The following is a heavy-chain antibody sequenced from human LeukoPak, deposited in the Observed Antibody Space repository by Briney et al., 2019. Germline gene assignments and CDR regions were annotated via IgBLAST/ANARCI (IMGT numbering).Heavy chain of an antibody. V-gene: IGHV3-53*01. Sequence: GGSLRLSCAASGYAVSSNYMNWVRQAPGKGLEWVSFISSGGTTHYADSVKGRFTISRDNSKNTLYLHMNTLRAEDTAVYYCARDTEPYYYDSSGYYHWGQGTLVTVSS. CDR2: ISSGGTT. CDR3: ARDTEPYYYDSSGYYH. J-gene: IGHJ4*02. D-gene: IGHD3-22*01. CDR1: GYAVSSNY.